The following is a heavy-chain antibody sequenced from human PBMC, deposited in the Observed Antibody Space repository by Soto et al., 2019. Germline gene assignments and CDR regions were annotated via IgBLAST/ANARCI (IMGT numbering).Heavy chain of an antibody. CDR2: AYYRGRS. V-gene: IGHV4-39*01. D-gene: IGHD4-17*01. J-gene: IGHJ4*02. CDR3: VSQRTTVLTQAYFDY. CDR1: GGSVTNSSYY. Sequence: SETLYLTCTVSGGSVTNSSYYWGWLRQSPGKGLEWIGSAYYRGRSYSKSSVKSRVTISVDTSKNQFSLNFNSVTASDTALYYCVSQRTTVLTQAYFDYWGPGALVTVSA.